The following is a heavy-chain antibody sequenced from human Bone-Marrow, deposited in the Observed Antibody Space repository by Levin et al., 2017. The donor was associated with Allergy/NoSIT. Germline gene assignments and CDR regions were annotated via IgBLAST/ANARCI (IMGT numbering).Heavy chain of an antibody. V-gene: IGHV4-34*01. J-gene: IGHJ6*03. CDR3: ATGRGYRPNDRISPYMDV. CDR2: INRSGRT. CDR1: GGSFSGYY. Sequence: PSETLSLTCAVYGGSFSGYYWSWIRQPPGKGLEWVGEINRSGRTNYTPSLKSRVTISVDTSKNQFSLNLSSVTAADTAVYYCATGRGYRPNDRISPYMDVWGKGTTVTVSS. D-gene: IGHD6-13*01.